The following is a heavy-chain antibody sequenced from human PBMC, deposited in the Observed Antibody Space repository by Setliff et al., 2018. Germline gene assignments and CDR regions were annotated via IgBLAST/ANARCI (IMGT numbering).Heavy chain of an antibody. CDR3: ARDGHNVYYFDY. D-gene: IGHD1-1*01. CDR1: GFSFSNYW. Sequence: GGSLRLSCAASGFSFSNYWLHWVRQAPGKGLVWVSRINSDGSSTNYADSVKGQFTVSRDNAKNTLYLQMNSLRAEDTAVYYCARDGHNVYYFDYWGLGTLVTVSS. J-gene: IGHJ4*02. CDR2: INSDGSST. V-gene: IGHV3-74*01.